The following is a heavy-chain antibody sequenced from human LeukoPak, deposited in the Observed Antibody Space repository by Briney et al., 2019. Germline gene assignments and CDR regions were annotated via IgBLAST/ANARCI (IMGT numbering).Heavy chain of an antibody. CDR3: ARIGYRSSSWDY. V-gene: IGHV3-7*01. D-gene: IGHD6-6*01. CDR2: IKQDGTEK. J-gene: IGHJ4*02. Sequence: GGSLRLSCAASGFTFTNYWMSWVRQAPGKGLEWVANIKQDGTEKHYVDSLKGRFTISRDNAKNSLYLQMNSLRAEDTAVYYCARIGYRSSSWDYWGQGTLVAVSS. CDR1: GFTFTNYW.